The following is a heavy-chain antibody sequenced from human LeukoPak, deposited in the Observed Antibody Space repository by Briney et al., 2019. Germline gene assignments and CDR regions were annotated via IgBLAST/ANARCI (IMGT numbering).Heavy chain of an antibody. J-gene: IGHJ4*02. V-gene: IGHV3-23*01. Sequence: GGSLRLSCVASAFTFGSYAMSWVRQDPGKGLEWVSAITDSGGDTYHADSVKGRFTISRDNSKNTLHLQMNSLRAEDTAVYYCAKGSSPSRPYYFDCWGQGTLVTVSS. CDR2: ITDSGGDT. CDR3: AKGSSPSRPYYFDC. CDR1: AFTFGSYA. D-gene: IGHD6-6*01.